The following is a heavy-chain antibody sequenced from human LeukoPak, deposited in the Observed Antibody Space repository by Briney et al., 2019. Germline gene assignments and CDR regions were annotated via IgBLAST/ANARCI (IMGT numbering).Heavy chain of an antibody. CDR3: ARRIGYDSSGYSHHTIYYFDY. J-gene: IGHJ4*02. V-gene: IGHV4-39*07. CDR2: INHSGST. CDR1: GGSISSSSYY. Sequence: SETLSLTCTVSGGSISSSSYYWGWIRQPPGKGPEWIGEINHSGSTNYNPSLKSRVTISVDTSKNQFSLKLSSVTAADTAVYYCARRIGYDSSGYSHHTIYYFDYWGQGTLVTVSS. D-gene: IGHD3-22*01.